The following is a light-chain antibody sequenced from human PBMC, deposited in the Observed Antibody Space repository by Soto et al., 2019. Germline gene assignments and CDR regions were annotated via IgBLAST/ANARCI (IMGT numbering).Light chain of an antibody. Sequence: DIVMTQSPSTLSVSQGERATLSCRASQSVSSNLAWYQQKPGQAPRLLIYGAYTRAAGVPARFSGSGSGTEFTLTITSLQSEDIALYYCQQYNIWPPITFGQGTRLAVK. CDR1: QSVSSN. J-gene: IGKJ5*01. CDR2: GAY. V-gene: IGKV3-15*01. CDR3: QQYNIWPPIT.